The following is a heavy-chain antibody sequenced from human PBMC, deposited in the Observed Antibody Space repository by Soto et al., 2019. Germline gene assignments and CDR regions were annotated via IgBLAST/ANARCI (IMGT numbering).Heavy chain of an antibody. CDR1: GGSFSGYY. CDR2: ITHRGST. J-gene: IGHJ4*02. CDR3: ARYPRLDC. Sequence: SETLSLTCAVYGGSFSGYYWSWIRQPSGKGLEWIGEITHRGSTNYSPSLKSRVTISLDTSKNQFSLKLSSVTAADTAVYFCARYPRLDCWGQGTLVTVSS. V-gene: IGHV4-34*01.